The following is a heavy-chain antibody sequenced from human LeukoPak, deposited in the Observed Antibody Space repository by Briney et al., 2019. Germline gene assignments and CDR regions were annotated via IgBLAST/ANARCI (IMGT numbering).Heavy chain of an antibody. Sequence: PGGSLRLSCAASGFTFSSYAMHWVRQAPGKGLEYVSAISSNGGSTYYANSVKGRFTISRDNSKNTLYLQMGSLRAEDMAVYYCARALDYGKYYYYYYRDVWGKGTTVTVSS. J-gene: IGHJ6*03. CDR3: ARALDYGKYYYYYYRDV. CDR1: GFTFSSYA. CDR2: ISSNGGST. V-gene: IGHV3-64*01. D-gene: IGHD4-17*01.